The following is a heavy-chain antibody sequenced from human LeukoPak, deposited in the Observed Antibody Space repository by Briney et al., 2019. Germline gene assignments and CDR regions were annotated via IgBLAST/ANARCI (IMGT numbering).Heavy chain of an antibody. CDR3: ARYRVITNDYFDS. V-gene: IGHV3-11*01. D-gene: IGHD3-16*01. J-gene: IGHJ4*02. CDR2: ISNSGNTI. Sequence: GGSLRLSCAASGFTFGDYYMTWIRQAPGKGLEWVSYISNSGNTIKEADSLKGRFTISRDNAQNSLFLQMKSLRAEDTAVYYCARYRVITNDYFDSWGQGTLVTVPS. CDR1: GFTFGDYY.